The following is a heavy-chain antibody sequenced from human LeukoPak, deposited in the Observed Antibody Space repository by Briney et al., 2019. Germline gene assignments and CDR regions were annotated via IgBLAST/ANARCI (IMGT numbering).Heavy chain of an antibody. V-gene: IGHV4-59*01. J-gene: IGHJ5*02. CDR2: IYYSGST. CDR3: ARDSPYCSSTSCYFSFDP. Sequence: PWETLSLTCTVSGGSISSYYWSWIRQPPGKGLEWIGYIYYSGSTNYNPSLKSRVTISVDTSKNQFSLKLSSVTAADTAVYYCARDSPYCSSTSCYFSFDPWGQGTLVTVSS. D-gene: IGHD2-2*01. CDR1: GGSISSYY.